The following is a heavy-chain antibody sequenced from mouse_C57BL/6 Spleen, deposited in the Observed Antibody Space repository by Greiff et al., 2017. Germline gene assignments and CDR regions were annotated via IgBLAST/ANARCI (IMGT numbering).Heavy chain of an antibody. CDR3: AREGVHRYFDV. D-gene: IGHD6-1*01. Sequence: VKLQQPGAELVKPGASVKLSCKASGYTFTSYWMHWVKQRPGQGLEWIGMIHPNSGSTNYNEKFKSKATLTVDKSSSTAYMQLSSLTSEDSAVYYCAREGVHRYFDVWGTGTTVTVSS. CDR1: GYTFTSYW. V-gene: IGHV1-64*01. CDR2: IHPNSGST. J-gene: IGHJ1*03.